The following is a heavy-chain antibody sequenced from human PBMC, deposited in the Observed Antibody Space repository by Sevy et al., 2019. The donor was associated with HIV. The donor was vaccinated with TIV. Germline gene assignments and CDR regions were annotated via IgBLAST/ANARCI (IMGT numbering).Heavy chain of an antibody. CDR1: GFTFDDYA. CDR2: ISWNSGSI. V-gene: IGHV3-9*01. D-gene: IGHD2-2*01. J-gene: IGHJ6*02. Sequence: GGSLRLSCAASGFTFDDYAMHWVRQAPGKGLEWVSGISWNSGSIGYADSVKGRFTISRDNAKNSLYLQMNSLRAEDTALYYWANGPNCSSTSCFDWGYSYGMDVWGQGTTVTVSS. CDR3: ANGPNCSSTSCFDWGYSYGMDV.